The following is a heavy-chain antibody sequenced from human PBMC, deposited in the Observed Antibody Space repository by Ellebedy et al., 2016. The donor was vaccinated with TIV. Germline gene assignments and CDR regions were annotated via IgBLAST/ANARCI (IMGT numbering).Heavy chain of an antibody. CDR3: ARERATVVTNYFDY. D-gene: IGHD4-23*01. CDR2: IKQDGSEK. V-gene: IGHV3-7*03. J-gene: IGHJ4*02. CDR1: GFTFSSYW. Sequence: GGSLRLXXAASGFTFSSYWMSWVRQAPGKGLEWVANIKQDGSEKYYVDSVKGRFTISRDNAKNSLYLQMNSLRAEDTAVYYCARERATVVTNYFDYWGQGTLVTVSS.